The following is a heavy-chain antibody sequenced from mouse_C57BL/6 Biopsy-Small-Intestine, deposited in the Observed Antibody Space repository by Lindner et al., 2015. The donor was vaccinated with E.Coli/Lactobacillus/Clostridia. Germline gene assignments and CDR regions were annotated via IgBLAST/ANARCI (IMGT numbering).Heavy chain of an antibody. V-gene: IGHV1-85*01. J-gene: IGHJ3*01. CDR2: IYPRDGST. CDR1: GYTFTSYD. Sequence: QLESGPELVKPGASVKLSCKASGYTFTSYDINWVKQRPGQGLEWIGWIYPRDGSTIYNEKFKGKATLTVDTSSSTAYMELHSLTSEDSAVYFCARYDYDGAYWGQGTLVTVSA. D-gene: IGHD2-4*01. CDR3: ARYDYDGAY.